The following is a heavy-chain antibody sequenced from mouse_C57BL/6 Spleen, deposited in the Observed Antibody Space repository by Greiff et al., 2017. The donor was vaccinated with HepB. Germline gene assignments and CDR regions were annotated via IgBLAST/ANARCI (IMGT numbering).Heavy chain of an antibody. CDR2: ISYDGSN. J-gene: IGHJ2*01. CDR1: GYSITSGYY. D-gene: IGHD1-1*02. CDR3: AGGGYGY. V-gene: IGHV3-6*01. Sequence: DVKLQESGPGLVKPSQSLSLTCSVTGYSITSGYYWNWIRQFPGNKLEWMGYISYDGSNNYNPSRKNRISITRDTSKNQFFLKLNSVTTEDTATYYCAGGGYGYWGQGTTLTVSS.